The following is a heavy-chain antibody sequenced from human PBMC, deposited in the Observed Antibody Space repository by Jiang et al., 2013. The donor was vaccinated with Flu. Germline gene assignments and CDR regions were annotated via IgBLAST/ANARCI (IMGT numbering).Heavy chain of an antibody. Sequence: ARLLKPSETLSLTCAVYGGSFSGYYWSWIRQPPGKGLEWIGEINHSGSTNYNPSLKSRVTISVDTSKNQFSLKLSSVTAADTAVYYCARGKRRQLGPLKHYYYYGMDVWGQGTTVTVSS. D-gene: IGHD6-6*01. CDR2: INHSGST. CDR1: GGSFSGYY. V-gene: IGHV4-34*01. J-gene: IGHJ6*02. CDR3: ARGKRRQLGPLKHYYYYGMDV.